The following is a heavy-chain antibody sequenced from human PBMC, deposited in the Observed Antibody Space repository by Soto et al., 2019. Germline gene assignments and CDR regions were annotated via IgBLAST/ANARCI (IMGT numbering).Heavy chain of an antibody. J-gene: IGHJ4*02. Sequence: QVQLVESGGGVVLPGRSLRLSCAASGFTFSLYAMHWVRQAPGKGLEWVALMSYDGSNEYYADSVKGRFTISRDNSKNTLYLQMNSLRAEDTAVYYCAKDGSHNFDYWGQGTLVTVSS. CDR1: GFTFSLYA. CDR2: MSYDGSNE. V-gene: IGHV3-30*18. D-gene: IGHD1-26*01. CDR3: AKDGSHNFDY.